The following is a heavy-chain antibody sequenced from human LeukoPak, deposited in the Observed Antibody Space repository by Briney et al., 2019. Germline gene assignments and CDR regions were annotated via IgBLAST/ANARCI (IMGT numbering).Heavy chain of an antibody. D-gene: IGHD1-26*01. V-gene: IGHV1-2*02. CDR1: GYTFTGHY. Sequence: GASVKVSCKTSGYTFTGHYMHWVRQAPGRGLEWMGWIDPNSGGTNYAQRFQGRVTMTRDTSISTVYMELSSLRSDDTAVYYCAKDLGSGSYQPSDYWGQGTLVTVSS. CDR3: AKDLGSGSYQPSDY. J-gene: IGHJ4*02. CDR2: IDPNSGGT.